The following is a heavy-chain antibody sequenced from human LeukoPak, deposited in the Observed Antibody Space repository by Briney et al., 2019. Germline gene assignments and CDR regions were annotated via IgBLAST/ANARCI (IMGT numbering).Heavy chain of an antibody. CDR2: IYTGGNT. CDR3: VGGYSRGWYGDY. D-gene: IGHD6-19*01. J-gene: IGHJ4*02. Sequence: GGSLRLSCAASGFTVSTNYMSWVRQTPGKGLEWVSVIYTGGNTYYADSVKGRFTVSRGNPKNTLYLQMNSLRAEDTAVYYCVGGYSRGWYGDYWGQGTLVTVSS. CDR1: GFTVSTNY. V-gene: IGHV3-53*01.